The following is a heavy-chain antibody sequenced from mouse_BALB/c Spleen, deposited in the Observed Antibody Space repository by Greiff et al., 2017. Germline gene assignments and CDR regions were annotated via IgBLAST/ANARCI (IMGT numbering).Heavy chain of an antibody. CDR3: ARVYYRYGYYAMDY. Sequence: VKLVESGPGLVAPSQSLSITCTVSGFSLTSYGVHWVRQPPGKGLEWLGVIWAGGSTNYNSALMSRLSISKDNSKSQVFLKMNSLQTDDTAMYYCARVYYRYGYYAMDYWGQGTSVTVSS. V-gene: IGHV2-9*02. J-gene: IGHJ4*01. CDR1: GFSLTSYG. D-gene: IGHD2-14*01. CDR2: IWAGGST.